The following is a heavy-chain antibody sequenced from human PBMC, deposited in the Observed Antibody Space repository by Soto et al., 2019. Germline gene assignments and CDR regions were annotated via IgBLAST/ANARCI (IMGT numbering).Heavy chain of an antibody. CDR1: AFTFSSFE. J-gene: IGHJ4*02. CDR3: AREDYGGNPFDS. D-gene: IGHD4-17*01. CDR2: ISSSGSTI. V-gene: IGHV3-48*03. Sequence: EVQLVESGGDLVQPGGSLRLSCAASAFTFSSFEMNWVRQAPGKGLEWVSYISSSGSTIYYADSVKGRFTISRDNATISLYLQMKSLRAEDTAVYYCAREDYGGNPFDSWGQGTLVIVAS.